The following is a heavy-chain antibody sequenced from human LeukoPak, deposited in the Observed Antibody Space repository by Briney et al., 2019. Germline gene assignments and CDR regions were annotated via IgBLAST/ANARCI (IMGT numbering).Heavy chain of an antibody. V-gene: IGHV4-59*08. D-gene: IGHD4-23*01. CDR1: GVSISSYY. Sequence: SETLSLTCSVSGVSISSYYWSWIRQPPGKGLEWIGHIYYSVSTDYNPSLKSRVLISQDTSKNQFFLSLSSVTAADTAVYYCVRLSVVSPHRYFDLWGRGTLVTVSS. CDR3: VRLSVVSPHRYFDL. CDR2: IYYSVST. J-gene: IGHJ2*01.